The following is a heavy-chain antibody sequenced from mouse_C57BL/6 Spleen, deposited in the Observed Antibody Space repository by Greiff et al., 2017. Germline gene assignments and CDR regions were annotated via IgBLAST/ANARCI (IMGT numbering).Heavy chain of an antibody. CDR3: ARRAYYSNYVSYYFDY. J-gene: IGHJ2*01. CDR1: GYTFTSYW. Sequence: QSCKASGYTFTSYWMQWVKQRPGQGLEWIGEIDPSDSYTNYNQKFKGKATLTVDTSSSTAYMQLSSLTSEDSAVYYCARRAYYSNYVSYYFDYWGQGTTLTVSS. D-gene: IGHD2-5*01. CDR2: IDPSDSYT. V-gene: IGHV1-50*01.